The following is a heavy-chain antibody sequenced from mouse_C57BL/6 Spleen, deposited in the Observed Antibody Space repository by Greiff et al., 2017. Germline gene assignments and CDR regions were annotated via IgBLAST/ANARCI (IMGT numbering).Heavy chain of an antibody. D-gene: IGHD1-1*01. CDR1: GYAFSSSW. Sequence: QVQLQQSGPELVKPGASVTISCKASGYAFSSSWMNWVKQRPGKGLEWIGRIYPGDGDTNYNGKFKGKATLTADKSSSTAYMQLSSLTSEDSAVYFCARGVYYGSSYFDYWGQGTTLTVSS. CDR2: IYPGDGDT. CDR3: ARGVYYGSSYFDY. J-gene: IGHJ2*01. V-gene: IGHV1-82*01.